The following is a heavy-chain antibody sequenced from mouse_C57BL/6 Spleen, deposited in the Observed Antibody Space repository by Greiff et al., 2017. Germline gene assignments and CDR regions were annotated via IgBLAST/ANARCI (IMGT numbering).Heavy chain of an antibody. J-gene: IGHJ4*01. Sequence: EVMLAESGGDLVKPGGSLKLSCAASGFTFSSYGMSWVRQTPDKRLEWVATISSGGSYTYYPDSVKGRFTISRDNAKNTLYLQMSSLKSEDTAMYYCARLTYDAMDYWGQGTSVTVSS. CDR3: ARLTYDAMDY. CDR1: GFTFSSYG. V-gene: IGHV5-6*01. CDR2: ISSGGSYT.